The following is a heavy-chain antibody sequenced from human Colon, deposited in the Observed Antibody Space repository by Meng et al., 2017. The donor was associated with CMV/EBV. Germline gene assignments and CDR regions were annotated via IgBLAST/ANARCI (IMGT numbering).Heavy chain of an antibody. Sequence: GESLKISCAGTGFTFGSYAMNWVRQAPGKGLEWVSAISGSGGSTYYADSVKGRFTISRDNSKNTLYLQMNSLRAEDTAAYYCAKSRAVGATTPWEYWGQGTLVTVSS. V-gene: IGHV3-23*01. CDR2: ISGSGGST. CDR3: AKSRAVGATTPWEY. CDR1: GFTFGSYA. D-gene: IGHD1-26*01. J-gene: IGHJ4*02.